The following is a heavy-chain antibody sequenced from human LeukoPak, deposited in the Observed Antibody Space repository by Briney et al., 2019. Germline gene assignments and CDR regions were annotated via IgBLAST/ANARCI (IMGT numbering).Heavy chain of an antibody. J-gene: IGHJ4*02. CDR1: GGSFSGYY. Sequence: PSETLSLTCAVYGGSFSGYYWSWIRQPPGKGLEWIGEINHSGSTNYNPSLKSRLTISVDTSKNQFSLKLSSVTAADTAVYYCARHPRIASCFDYWGQGTLVTVSS. CDR3: ARHPRIASCFDY. D-gene: IGHD6-13*01. CDR2: INHSGST. V-gene: IGHV4-34*01.